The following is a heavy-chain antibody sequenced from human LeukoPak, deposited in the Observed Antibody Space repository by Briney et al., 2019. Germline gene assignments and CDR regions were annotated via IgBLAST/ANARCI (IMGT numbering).Heavy chain of an antibody. V-gene: IGHV4-34*01. CDR3: ARGRYSGDFDY. D-gene: IGHD5-12*01. CDR1: GGSISRHY. J-gene: IGHJ4*02. CDR2: INHSGST. Sequence: SETLSLTCTVSGGSISRHYWSWIRQPPGKGLEWIGEINHSGSTNYNPSLKSRVTISVDTSKNQFSLKLSSVTAADTAVYYCARGRYSGDFDYWGQGTLVTVSS.